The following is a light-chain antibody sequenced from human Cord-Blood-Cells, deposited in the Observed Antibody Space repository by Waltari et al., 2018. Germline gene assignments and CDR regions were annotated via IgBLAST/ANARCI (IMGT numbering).Light chain of an antibody. CDR2: DVS. CDR1: RRDVGGYNY. Sequence: QSALTQPASVSGSPGQSITISCTGTRRDVGGYNYVSWYQQHPGKAPKRMIYDVSNRPSGVSNRFSGSKSGNTASLTISGLQAEDEADYYCSSYTSSSTYVFGTGTKVTVL. CDR3: SSYTSSSTYV. V-gene: IGLV2-14*01. J-gene: IGLJ1*01.